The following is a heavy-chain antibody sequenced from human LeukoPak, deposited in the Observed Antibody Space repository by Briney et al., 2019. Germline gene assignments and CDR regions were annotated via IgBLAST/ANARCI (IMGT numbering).Heavy chain of an antibody. J-gene: IGHJ5*02. CDR1: GFTVSSNY. Sequence: GGSLRLSCAASGFTVSSNYMSWVRQAPGKGLVWVSSISSSSSYIYYADSAKGRFTISRDNAKNSLYLQMNSLRAEDTAVYYCARDSLPAAIHPGDNWFDPWGQGTLVTVSS. V-gene: IGHV3-21*01. D-gene: IGHD2-2*02. CDR3: ARDSLPAAIHPGDNWFDP. CDR2: ISSSSSYI.